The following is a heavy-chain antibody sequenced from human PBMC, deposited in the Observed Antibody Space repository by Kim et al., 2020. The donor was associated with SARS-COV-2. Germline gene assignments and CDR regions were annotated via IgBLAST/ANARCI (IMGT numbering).Heavy chain of an antibody. J-gene: IGHJ3*02. V-gene: IGHV3-33*01. D-gene: IGHD2-8*01. Sequence: GGSLRLSCAASGFTLSSYGMHWVRQAPGKGLQWVAVIWYDGSNKYYADSVKGRFTISRDNSKNTLYLQMNSLRAEDTAVYYCAREKGRGPYGPDAFDIWGQGTMVTVSS. CDR2: IWYDGSNK. CDR3: AREKGRGPYGPDAFDI. CDR1: GFTLSSYG.